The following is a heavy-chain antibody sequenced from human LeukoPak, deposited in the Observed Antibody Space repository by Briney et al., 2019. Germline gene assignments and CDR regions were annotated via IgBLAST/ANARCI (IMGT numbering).Heavy chain of an antibody. J-gene: IGHJ4*02. Sequence: ASVKVSCKASGYTFTSYAMHWVRQAPGQRLEWMGWINAGNGNTKYSQKFQGRVTITRDTSASTAYMELSSLRSEDTAVYYCARDRAIGYCSGGSRPYYFDYWGQGTLVTVSS. CDR1: GYTFTSYA. D-gene: IGHD2-15*01. CDR3: ARDRAIGYCSGGSRPYYFDY. V-gene: IGHV1-3*01. CDR2: INAGNGNT.